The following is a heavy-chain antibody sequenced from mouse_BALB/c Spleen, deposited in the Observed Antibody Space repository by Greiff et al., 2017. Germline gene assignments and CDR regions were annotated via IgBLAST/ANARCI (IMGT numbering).Heavy chain of an antibody. V-gene: IGHV1-18*01. CDR3: ARGRDIYYGNYGAMDY. CDR2: INPNNGGT. J-gene: IGHJ4*01. CDR1: GYTFTDYN. Sequence: EVQLHQSGPELVKPGASVKIPCKASGYTFTDYNMDWVKQSHGKSLEWIGDINPNNGGTIYNQKFKGKATLTVDKSSSTAYMELRSLTSEDTAVYYCARGRDIYYGNYGAMDYWGQGTSVTVSS. D-gene: IGHD2-1*01.